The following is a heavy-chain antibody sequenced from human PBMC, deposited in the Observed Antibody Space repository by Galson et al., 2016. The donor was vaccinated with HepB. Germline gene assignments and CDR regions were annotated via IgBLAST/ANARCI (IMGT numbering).Heavy chain of an antibody. CDR1: GGSVSSNSYY. Sequence: SETLSLTCTVSGGSVSSNSYYWSWIRQPPGKGLEWIGYIYYSGNTNYNPSLRSRVTISVDTSKNQFSLKLSSVTAADTAVYYCARDLNWYFDVWGRGTLVTVSS. J-gene: IGHJ2*01. CDR3: ARDLNWYFDV. V-gene: IGHV4-61*01. CDR2: IYYSGNT.